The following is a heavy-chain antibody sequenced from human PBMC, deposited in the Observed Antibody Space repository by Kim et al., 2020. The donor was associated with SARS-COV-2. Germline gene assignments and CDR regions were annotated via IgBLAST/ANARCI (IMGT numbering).Heavy chain of an antibody. CDR2: VNHSGIT. Sequence: SETLSLTCAVYGGSFSAYSWIWIRQAPGKGLEWIGEVNHSGITKYNPSLKSRVTISVDTSKNQFSLKLPSVTAADTAVFYCARGRAGVVQSPVLGLGPYYCYYAVAVWGQGTTVTVS. CDR3: ARGRAGVVQSPVLGLGPYYCYYAVAV. V-gene: IGHV4-34*01. D-gene: IGHD3-3*01. CDR1: GGSFSAYS. J-gene: IGHJ6*02.